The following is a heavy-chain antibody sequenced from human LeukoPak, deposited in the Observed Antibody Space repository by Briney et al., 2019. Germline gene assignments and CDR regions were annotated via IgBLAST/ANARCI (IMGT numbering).Heavy chain of an antibody. J-gene: IGHJ4*02. CDR1: GLNFRDSA. V-gene: IGHV3-30*04. D-gene: IGHD4-17*01. CDR3: AADYGDYVSPSD. CDR2: SSYDGTNK. Sequence: GGSLRLSCAASGLNFRDSAMHWVRQPPGKGLEGVAVSSYDGTNKYYADSVNGRFTISRDNSKNTLFLQMNNLRLEDTAVYYCAADYGDYVSPSDWGQGSLVIVSS.